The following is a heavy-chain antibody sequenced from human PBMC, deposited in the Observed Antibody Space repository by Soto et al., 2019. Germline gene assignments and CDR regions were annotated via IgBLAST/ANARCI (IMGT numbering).Heavy chain of an antibody. CDR1: GYIFVNYG. CDR2: ISPYTGNT. CDR3: VMVDNYVTPTPQDV. J-gene: IGHJ6*02. V-gene: IGHV1-18*01. Sequence: QVQLVRSGDEVKKPGASVKVSCKASGYIFVNYGIAWVRQAPGQGLEWMGWISPYTGNTHSATKIQGRLTMTTDTSTSTSYMDLGSLTSGDTAVYYCVMVDNYVTPTPQDVWGQGTTVTVSS. D-gene: IGHD3-16*01.